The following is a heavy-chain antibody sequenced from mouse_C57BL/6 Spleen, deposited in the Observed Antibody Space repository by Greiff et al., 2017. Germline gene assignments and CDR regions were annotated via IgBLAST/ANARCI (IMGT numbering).Heavy chain of an antibody. D-gene: IGHD1-1*01. CDR1: GYTFTDYN. CDR2: INPNDGGT. V-gene: IGHV1-22*01. Sequence: EVKLQQSGPELVKPGASVKMSCKASGYTFTDYNMHWVKQSPGKSLEWIGYINPNDGGTSYNQKFKGKATLTVNKSSSTAYMELRSLTSEDSAVYYCARGYYGSSLFAYWGQGTLVTVSA. CDR3: ARGYYGSSLFAY. J-gene: IGHJ3*01.